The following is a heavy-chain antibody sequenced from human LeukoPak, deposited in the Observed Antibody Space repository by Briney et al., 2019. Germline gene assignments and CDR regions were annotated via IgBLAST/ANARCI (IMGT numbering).Heavy chain of an antibody. CDR3: ARGPLYCSSTSCFGVFDY. CDR1: GGSFSGYY. J-gene: IGHJ4*02. V-gene: IGHV4-34*01. D-gene: IGHD2-2*01. Sequence: SETLSLTCAVSGGSFSGYYWSWIRQPPGKGLEWIGEINHSGSTNYNPSLKSRVTISVDTSKNQFSLKLSSVTAADTAVYYCARGPLYCSSTSCFGVFDYWGQGTLVTVSS. CDR2: INHSGST.